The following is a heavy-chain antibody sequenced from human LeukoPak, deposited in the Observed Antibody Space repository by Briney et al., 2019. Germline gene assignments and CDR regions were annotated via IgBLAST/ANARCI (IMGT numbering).Heavy chain of an antibody. CDR2: IYTSGST. CDR3: ARDVILEYSSLDI. J-gene: IGHJ3*02. V-gene: IGHV4-4*07. CDR1: GGSISSYY. Sequence: PSETLSLTCTVSGGSISSYYWSWIRQPAGKGLEWIGRIYTSGSTNYNPSLKSRVTISLDTSKNQFSLRLSSVTAADTAVYYCARDVILEYSSLDIWGQGTMVTVSS. D-gene: IGHD6-6*01.